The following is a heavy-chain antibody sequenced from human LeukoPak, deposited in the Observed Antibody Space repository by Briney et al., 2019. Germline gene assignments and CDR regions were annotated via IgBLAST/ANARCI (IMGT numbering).Heavy chain of an antibody. D-gene: IGHD1-1*01. CDR2: IIPILGIA. V-gene: IGHV1-69*04. J-gene: IGHJ1*01. CDR3: ARDGEVQGVGQH. Sequence: SVKVSCKASGGTFSSYAISWVRQAPGQGLEWMGRIIPILGIANYAQKFQGRVTITADKSTSTAYMELSSLRSEDTAVYYCARDGEVQGVGQHWGQGTLVTVSS. CDR1: GGTFSSYA.